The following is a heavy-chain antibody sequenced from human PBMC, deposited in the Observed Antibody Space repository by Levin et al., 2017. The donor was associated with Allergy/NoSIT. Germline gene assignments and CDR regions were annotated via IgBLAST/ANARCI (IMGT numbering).Heavy chain of an antibody. V-gene: IGHV1-2*02. CDR2: INPNSGGT. CDR1: GYTFTGYY. D-gene: IGHD3-9*01. Sequence: ASVKVSCKASGYTFTGYYMHWVRQAPGQGLEWMGWINPNSGGTNYAQKFQGRVTLTRDTSISTAYMELSRLRSDDTAVYYCARGERYYDILTGDGFDPWGQGTLVTVSS. CDR3: ARGERYYDILTGDGFDP. J-gene: IGHJ5*02.